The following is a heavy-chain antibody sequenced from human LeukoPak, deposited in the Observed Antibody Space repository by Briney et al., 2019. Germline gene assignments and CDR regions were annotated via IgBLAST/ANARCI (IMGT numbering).Heavy chain of an antibody. Sequence: ASVKVSCKASGYTFTSYGISWVQQAPGQGLERMGWISAYNGNTNYAQKLQGRVTMTTDTSTSTAYMELRSLRSDDTAVYYCARGRRLANWFDPWSQGTLVTVSS. CDR3: ARGRRLANWFDP. CDR2: ISAYNGNT. D-gene: IGHD5-12*01. J-gene: IGHJ5*02. V-gene: IGHV1-18*01. CDR1: GYTFTSYG.